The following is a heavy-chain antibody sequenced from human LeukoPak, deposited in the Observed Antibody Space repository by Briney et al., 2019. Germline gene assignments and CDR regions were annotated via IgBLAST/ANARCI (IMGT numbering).Heavy chain of an antibody. V-gene: IGHV3-53*01. CDR2: IYSGGST. J-gene: IGHJ4*02. Sequence: PGGSLRLSCAASGFTVSSNYMSWVRQAPGKGLEWVSFIYSGGSTYYADSVKGRFTISRDNSKNTLYLQMNSLRAEDTAVYYCAREEVGAVDYWGQGTLVTVSS. CDR1: GFTVSSNY. D-gene: IGHD1-26*01. CDR3: AREEVGAVDY.